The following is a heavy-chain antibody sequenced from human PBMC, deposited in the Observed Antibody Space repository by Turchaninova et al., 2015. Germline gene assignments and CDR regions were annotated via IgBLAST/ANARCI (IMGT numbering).Heavy chain of an antibody. CDR2: IYYTGST. CDR1: GGSISSYY. CDR3: ARGDHYAPYFDF. Sequence: QVQLQESGPGLVKPSETLSLTCTGSGGSISSYYWNWIRQSPGKGLEWIGSIYYTGSTNFNPSLKSRVTISIDTSKSQFSLNLSSVTAADTAVYYCARGDHYAPYFDFWGQGTLVTVSS. V-gene: IGHV4-59*01. D-gene: IGHD2-2*01. J-gene: IGHJ4*02.